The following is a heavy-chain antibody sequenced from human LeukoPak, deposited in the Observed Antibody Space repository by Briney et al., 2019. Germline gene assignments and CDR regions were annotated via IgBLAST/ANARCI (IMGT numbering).Heavy chain of an antibody. Sequence: PSETLSLTCTVSGGSISSSSYCWGWIRQPPGKGLEWIGSIYFSGSTYYNPPLKSRVTISVDTSKNQFSLRLSSVTAADTAVYYCARHALYDSSGYYSLHAFDMWGQGTTVTVSS. D-gene: IGHD3-22*01. CDR2: IYFSGST. CDR3: ARHALYDSSGYYSLHAFDM. CDR1: GGSISSSSYC. V-gene: IGHV4-39*01. J-gene: IGHJ3*02.